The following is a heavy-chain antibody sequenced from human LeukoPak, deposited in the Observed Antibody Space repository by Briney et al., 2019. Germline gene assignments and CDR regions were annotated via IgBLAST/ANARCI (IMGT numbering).Heavy chain of an antibody. CDR1: AFTFSSYW. Sequence: QPGGSLRLSCAASAFTFSSYWMSWLRQAPGKGLEWVANIKQGGSEKYYVDSVKGRFTISRDNAKNSLYLQTNSLRAEDTAVYYCARGGDNYGSGSYCYFDYWGQGTLVTVSS. CDR3: ARGGDNYGSGSYCYFDY. V-gene: IGHV3-7*01. CDR2: IKQGGSEK. J-gene: IGHJ4*02. D-gene: IGHD3-10*01.